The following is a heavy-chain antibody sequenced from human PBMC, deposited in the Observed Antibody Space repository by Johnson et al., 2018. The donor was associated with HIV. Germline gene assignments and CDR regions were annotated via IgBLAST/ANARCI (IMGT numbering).Heavy chain of an antibody. CDR3: AKDRTTDYGDYSGDAFDI. D-gene: IGHD4-17*01. V-gene: IGHV3-43*01. CDR2: ISWDGGST. CDR1: GFTFDDYT. Sequence: VQLVESGGVVVQPGGSLRLSCAASGFTFDDYTMHWVRQAPGKGLEWVSLISWDGGSTYYADSVKGRFTISRDNAKNSLYLQMNSLRAEDTALYYCAKDRTTDYGDYSGDAFDIWCQGTMVTVSS. J-gene: IGHJ3*02.